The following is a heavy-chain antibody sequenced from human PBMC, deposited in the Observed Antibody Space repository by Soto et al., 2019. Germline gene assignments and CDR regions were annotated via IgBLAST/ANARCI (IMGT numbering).Heavy chain of an antibody. CDR2: INHSGST. CDR1: GGSFSGYY. Sequence: LSETLSLTCAVYGGSFSGYYWSWIRQPPGKELEWIGEINHSGSTNYNPSLKSRVTISVDTSKNQFSLKLSSVTAADTAVYYCARAAEVISRLVYYYGMDVWGQGTTVTVSS. J-gene: IGHJ6*02. CDR3: ARAAEVISRLVYYYGMDV. V-gene: IGHV4-34*01. D-gene: IGHD3-9*01.